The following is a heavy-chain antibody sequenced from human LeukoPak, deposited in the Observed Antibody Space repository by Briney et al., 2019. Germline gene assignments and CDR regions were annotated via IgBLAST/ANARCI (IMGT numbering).Heavy chain of an antibody. J-gene: IGHJ6*03. CDR2: ISSSSSYI. CDR1: GFTFSSYS. CDR3: ARLLATWDYYYMDV. D-gene: IGHD3-3*02. V-gene: IGHV3-21*01. Sequence: GGSLRLSCAASGFTFSSYSMNWVRQAPGKGLEWVSSISSSSSYIYYADSVKGRFTISRDNAKNSLYLQMNSLRAEDTAVYYCARLLATWDYYYMDVWGKGTTVTVSS.